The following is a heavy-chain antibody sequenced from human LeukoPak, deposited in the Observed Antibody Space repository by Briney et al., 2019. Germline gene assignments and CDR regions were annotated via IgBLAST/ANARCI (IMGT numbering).Heavy chain of an antibody. D-gene: IGHD5-18*01. CDR1: GFSFSSYA. CDR2: IPNDGSKT. Sequence: GGSLRLSCAASGFSFSSYAMHWVRQAPGKGLEWVAAIPNDGSKTYYADSVKGRFTISRDNSKNTLYLQMNSLRTEDTAVYYCANERGYNYGYSFDYWGQGTLVTVSS. V-gene: IGHV3-30-3*02. CDR3: ANERGYNYGYSFDY. J-gene: IGHJ4*02.